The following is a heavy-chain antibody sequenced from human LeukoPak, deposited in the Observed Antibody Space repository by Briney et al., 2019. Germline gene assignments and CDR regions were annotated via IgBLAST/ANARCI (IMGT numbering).Heavy chain of an antibody. CDR1: GGSFSGYY. Sequence: PSETLSLTRAVYGGSFSGYYWSWIRHPPGKGLEWMGEINHIGSTNNNPSLKSRVTISVDTSKNHFSLKLSSVTAADTAVYYCASHPSSGYVSRYFDYWGQGTLVTVSS. CDR3: ASHPSSGYVSRYFDY. D-gene: IGHD3-22*01. CDR2: INHIGST. V-gene: IGHV4-34*01. J-gene: IGHJ4*02.